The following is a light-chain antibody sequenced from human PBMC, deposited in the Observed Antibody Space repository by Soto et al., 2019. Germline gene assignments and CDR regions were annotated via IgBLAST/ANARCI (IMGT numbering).Light chain of an antibody. CDR2: QAS. CDR1: QSISRW. V-gene: IGKV1-5*03. CDR3: QQYDTYPAWT. J-gene: IGKJ1*01. Sequence: DIQMTQSPSTLSASVGDRVTITCRASQSISRWLAWHQQKPGKAPKVLISQASRLESGVPSRFSGSGSGTEFTLTISSLQPDDFATYYCQQYDTYPAWTVGQGTKVEIK.